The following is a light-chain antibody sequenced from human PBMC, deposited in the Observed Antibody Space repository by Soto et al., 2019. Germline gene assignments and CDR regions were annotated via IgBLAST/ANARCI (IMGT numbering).Light chain of an antibody. CDR2: KVS. Sequence: DAVLTQSPLSLPVTLGQPASISCRSSQSLVYSAGNTYLNWFQQRPGQSPRRLISKVSERDSGDPDRFGGRASGTAITLETSRVEAEDVGVYYGMQGTHWPYTFGQGTKLVIK. CDR3: MQGTHWPYT. J-gene: IGKJ2*01. CDR1: QSLVYSAGNTY. V-gene: IGKV2-30*01.